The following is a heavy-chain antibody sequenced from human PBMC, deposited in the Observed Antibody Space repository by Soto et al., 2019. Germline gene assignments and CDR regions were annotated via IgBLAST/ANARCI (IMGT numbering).Heavy chain of an antibody. Sequence: PSETLSLTCTVSGGSISSSSYYWGWIRQPPGKGLEWIGSIYYSGSTYYNPSLKSRVTISVDTSKNQFSLKLSSVTAADTAVYYCARQAVAGWFDTWGQGTLVTVS. CDR3: ARQAVAGWFDT. V-gene: IGHV4-39*01. D-gene: IGHD2-15*01. CDR2: IYYSGST. J-gene: IGHJ5*02. CDR1: GGSISSSSYY.